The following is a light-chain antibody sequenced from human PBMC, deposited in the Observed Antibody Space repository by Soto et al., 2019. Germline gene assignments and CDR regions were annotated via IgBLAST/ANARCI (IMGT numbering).Light chain of an antibody. CDR1: SSDVGGYNF. Sequence: QSVLTQPASVFGSPGQSITISCTGTSSDVGGYNFVSWYQQHPGKAPKLMIYEVSNRPSGVSNRFSGSKSGNTASLTISGLQPEDEDDYYCSSYTASSTVVLGTGTKVTVL. CDR2: EVS. CDR3: SSYTASSTVV. J-gene: IGLJ1*01. V-gene: IGLV2-14*03.